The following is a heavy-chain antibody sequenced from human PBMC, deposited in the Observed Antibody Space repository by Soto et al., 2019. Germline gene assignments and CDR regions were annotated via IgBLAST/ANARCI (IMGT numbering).Heavy chain of an antibody. CDR3: ARSDWFDP. Sequence: VQLVESGGGVVQPGRSLRLSCAASGFTFSGYWMHWVRQAPGKGLVWVSRIRSDGSTTSYADSVKGRFTISRDNARNTLYLQMNSLIAEDTAVYYCARSDWFDPWGPGTLVTVSS. CDR2: IRSDGSTT. V-gene: IGHV3-74*02. CDR1: GFTFSGYW. J-gene: IGHJ5*02.